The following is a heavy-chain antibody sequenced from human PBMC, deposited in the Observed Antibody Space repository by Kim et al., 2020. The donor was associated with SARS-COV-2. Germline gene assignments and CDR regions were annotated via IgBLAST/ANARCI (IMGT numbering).Heavy chain of an antibody. V-gene: IGHV3-7*01. CDR3: ARRSGLDF. J-gene: IGHJ4*02. D-gene: IGHD1-26*01. CDR2: GSEK. Sequence: GSEKYYVDSVKGRFTISRDNAKNSLFLQMNSLRAEDTAVYYCARRSGLDFWGQGTLVTVSS.